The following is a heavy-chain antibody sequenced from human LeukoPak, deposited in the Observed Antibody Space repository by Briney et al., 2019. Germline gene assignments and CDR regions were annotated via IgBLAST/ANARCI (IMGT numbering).Heavy chain of an antibody. CDR3: ASGWLRFTLNY. D-gene: IGHD5-12*01. CDR1: GYTLSELS. CDR2: FDPEDGEP. V-gene: IGHV1-24*01. Sequence: ASVTVSCKISGYTLSELSFHWVRQAPGKGLEWMGRFDPEDGEPVYTQRFQGRVTMTADPSTDTVNMDLSSLRSDDTAVYYCASGWLRFTLNYWGQGTPVTV. J-gene: IGHJ4*02.